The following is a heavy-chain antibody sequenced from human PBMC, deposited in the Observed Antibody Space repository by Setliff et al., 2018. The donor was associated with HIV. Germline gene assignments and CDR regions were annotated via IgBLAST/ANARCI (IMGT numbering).Heavy chain of an antibody. CDR3: ARGSDYIWGNYRFPFDY. CDR2: INHSGST. CDR1: GGSFRGYY. Sequence: PSETLSLTCAVYGGSFRGYYWSWIRQPPGKGLEWIGEINHSGSTNYNPSLKSRVTISVDTSKSQFSLKLSSVTAADTALYYCARGSDYIWGNYRFPFDYWGQGTLVTVPQ. D-gene: IGHD3-16*02. V-gene: IGHV4-34*01. J-gene: IGHJ4*02.